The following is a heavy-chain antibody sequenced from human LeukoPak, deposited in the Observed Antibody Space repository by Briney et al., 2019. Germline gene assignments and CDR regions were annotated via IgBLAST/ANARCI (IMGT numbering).Heavy chain of an antibody. CDR2: IIPIFGTA. Sequence: SVKVSCKASGGTFSSYAISWVRQAPGQGLEWMGGIIPIFGTANYAQKFQGRVTITADESTSTAYMELSSLRSEDTAVYYCARDLMGATDAEYFQHWGQGTLVTVSS. V-gene: IGHV1-69*13. CDR3: ARDLMGATDAEYFQH. CDR1: GGTFSSYA. J-gene: IGHJ1*01. D-gene: IGHD1-26*01.